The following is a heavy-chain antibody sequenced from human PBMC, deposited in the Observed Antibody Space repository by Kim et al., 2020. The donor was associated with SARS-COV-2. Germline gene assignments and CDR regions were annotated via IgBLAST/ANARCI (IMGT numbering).Heavy chain of an antibody. J-gene: IGHJ4*02. Sequence: YADSVKGRFTISRDNSKNTLYLQMNSLRAEDTAVYYCAKDFTVIVSWNDYWGQGTLVTVSS. V-gene: IGHV3-30*02. D-gene: IGHD4-17*01. CDR3: AKDFTVIVSWNDY.